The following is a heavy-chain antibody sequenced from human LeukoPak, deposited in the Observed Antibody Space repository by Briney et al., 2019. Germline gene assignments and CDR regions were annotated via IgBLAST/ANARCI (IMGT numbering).Heavy chain of an antibody. CDR3: ARALGHYYDSSGPLYYGMDV. Sequence: SETLSLTCTVSGGSISSYYWSWIRQPPGKGLEWIGYIYYSGSTNYNPSLKSRVTISVDTSKNQFSLKLSSVTAADTAVYYCARALGHYYDSSGPLYYGMDVWGQGTTVTVSS. CDR1: GGSISSYY. D-gene: IGHD3-22*01. J-gene: IGHJ6*02. CDR2: IYYSGST. V-gene: IGHV4-59*01.